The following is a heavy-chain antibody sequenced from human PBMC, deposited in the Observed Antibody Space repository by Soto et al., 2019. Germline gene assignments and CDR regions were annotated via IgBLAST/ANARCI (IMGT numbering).Heavy chain of an antibody. V-gene: IGHV3-23*01. CDR3: AKDGGGSGWGDDAFDI. J-gene: IGHJ3*02. D-gene: IGHD6-19*01. CDR1: GFTFSSYA. Sequence: GGSLRLSCAASGFTFSSYAMSWVRQAPGKGLEWVSAISGSGGSTYYADSVKGRFTISRDNSKNTLYLQMNSLRAEDTAVYYCAKDGGGSGWGDDAFDIWGQGTMVTVSS. CDR2: ISGSGGST.